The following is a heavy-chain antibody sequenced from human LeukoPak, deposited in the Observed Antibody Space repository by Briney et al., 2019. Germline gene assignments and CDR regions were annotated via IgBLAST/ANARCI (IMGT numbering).Heavy chain of an antibody. CDR2: IIPMFGTT. CDR1: GGTFSGYA. D-gene: IGHD6-13*01. CDR3: AKDILGIAAAGNTFDY. Sequence: SVKVSCKASGGTFSGYAISWVRQAPGQGLEWMGGIIPMFGTTNYAQKFQGRVTIIADESTSTAYMELNSLRAEDTALYYCAKDILGIAAAGNTFDYWGQGTLVTVSS. J-gene: IGHJ4*02. V-gene: IGHV1-69*13.